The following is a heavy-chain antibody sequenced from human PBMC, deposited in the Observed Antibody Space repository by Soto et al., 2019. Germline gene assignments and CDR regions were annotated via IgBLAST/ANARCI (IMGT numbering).Heavy chain of an antibody. D-gene: IGHD2-2*01. Sequence: QVQLVQSGAEVKKPGSSVKVSCKASGGTFSSYAISWVRQAPGQGLEWMGGIIPIFGTANYAQKFQGRVTITADESTSTAYMELGSLRSEDTAVYYCAIHGGGYCSSTSCYLLDYWGQGTLVTVSS. CDR2: IIPIFGTA. CDR3: AIHGGGYCSSTSCYLLDY. J-gene: IGHJ4*02. CDR1: GGTFSSYA. V-gene: IGHV1-69*01.